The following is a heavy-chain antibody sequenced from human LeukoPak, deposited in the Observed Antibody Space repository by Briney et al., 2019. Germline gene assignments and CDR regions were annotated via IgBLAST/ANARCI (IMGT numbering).Heavy chain of an antibody. CDR1: GYTFTNFA. CDR3: ARAHLRFLEWLPHYYGMDV. Sequence: SVKVSCKASGYTFTNFAMNWVRQAPGQGLEWMGGIIPIFGTANYAQKFQGRVTITADESTSTAYMELSSLRSEDTAVYYCARAHLRFLEWLPHYYGMDVWGQGTTVTVSS. J-gene: IGHJ6*02. D-gene: IGHD3-3*01. CDR2: IIPIFGTA. V-gene: IGHV1-69*13.